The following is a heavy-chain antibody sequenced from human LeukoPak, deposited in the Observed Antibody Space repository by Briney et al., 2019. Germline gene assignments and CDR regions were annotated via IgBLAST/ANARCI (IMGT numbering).Heavy chain of an antibody. CDR2: ISDSGGST. CDR3: AKGENDAFDI. V-gene: IGHV3-23*01. CDR1: GFTFSSYT. Sequence: GGSLRLSCAASGFTFSSYTMSWVRQAPGKGLEWVSVISDSGGSTYYADSVKGRFTISRGNPKNTLYLQMSSLRPEDTAVYYCAKGENDAFDIWGPGTMVTVSS. J-gene: IGHJ3*02.